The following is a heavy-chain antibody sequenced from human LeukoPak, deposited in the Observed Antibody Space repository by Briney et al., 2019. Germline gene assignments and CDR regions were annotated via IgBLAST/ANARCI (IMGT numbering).Heavy chain of an antibody. V-gene: IGHV4-59*12. D-gene: IGHD3-10*01. CDR2: IYYTGST. CDR1: GGSLSTYY. J-gene: IGHJ5*02. CDR3: ARDLMVRGVMDRHNWFDH. Sequence: PSETLSLTCTVSGGSLSTYYWSWIRQPPGKGLEWIGYIYYTGSTSYNPSLKSRVTMSVDTSKNQFSLKLSSVTAADTAVYYCARDLMVRGVMDRHNWFDHWGQGTLVTVSS.